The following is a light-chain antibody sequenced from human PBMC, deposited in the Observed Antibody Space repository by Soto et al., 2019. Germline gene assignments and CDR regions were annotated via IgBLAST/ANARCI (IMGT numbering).Light chain of an antibody. Sequence: EIVLTQSPGTLSLSPGERATLSCRASQSISYNLAWYQQKPGQAPRVLIYDASNRATGIPARFSGSGSGTDFTLTISSLEPEDFAVYYCQQRSNWPPTFGQGTKVDIK. J-gene: IGKJ1*01. V-gene: IGKV3-11*01. CDR2: DAS. CDR1: QSISYN. CDR3: QQRSNWPPT.